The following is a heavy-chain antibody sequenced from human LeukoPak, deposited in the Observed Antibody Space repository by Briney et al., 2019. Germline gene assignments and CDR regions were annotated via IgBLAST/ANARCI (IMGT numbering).Heavy chain of an antibody. CDR2: IYPSDSYT. J-gene: IGHJ4*02. CDR1: GYSFTSYW. V-gene: IGHV5-10-1*01. D-gene: IGHD3-10*01. CDR3: ASAPGAYYFDY. Sequence: GESLKISCKGSGYSFTSYWIGWVRQMPGKGLEWMGIIYPSDSYTNYSPSFQGHVTISADKSISTAYLQWSSLKASDTAMYYCASAPGAYYFDYWGQGTLVTVSS.